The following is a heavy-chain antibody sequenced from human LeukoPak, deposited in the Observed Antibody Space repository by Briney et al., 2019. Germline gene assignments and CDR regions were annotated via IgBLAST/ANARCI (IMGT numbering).Heavy chain of an antibody. D-gene: IGHD6-13*01. V-gene: IGHV3-21*01. Sequence: GGSLRLSCTASGFTFGDYAMSWFRQAPGKGLEWVSSISSSSSYIYYADSVKGRFTISRDNAKNSLYLQMNSLRAEDTAVYYCVGSSSWTHYFDYWGQGTLVTVSS. CDR2: ISSSSSYI. CDR3: VGSSSWTHYFDY. CDR1: GFTFGDYA. J-gene: IGHJ4*02.